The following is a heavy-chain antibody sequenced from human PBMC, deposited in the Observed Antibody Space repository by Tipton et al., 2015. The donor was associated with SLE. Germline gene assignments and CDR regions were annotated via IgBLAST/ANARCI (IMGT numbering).Heavy chain of an antibody. CDR2: IYYSGST. CDR3: ARDRSYYDSVVDI. Sequence: TLSLTCTVSGGSISSHYWGWIRQPPGKGLEWIGYIYYSGSTNYNPSLKSRVTISVDTSKNQFSLKLSSVTAADTAVYYCARDRSYYDSVVDIWGQGTMVTVSS. CDR1: GGSISSHY. J-gene: IGHJ3*02. D-gene: IGHD3-22*01. V-gene: IGHV4-59*11.